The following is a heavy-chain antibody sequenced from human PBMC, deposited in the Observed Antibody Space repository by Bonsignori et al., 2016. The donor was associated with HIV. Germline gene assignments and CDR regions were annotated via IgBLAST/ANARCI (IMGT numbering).Heavy chain of an antibody. D-gene: IGHD6-19*01. Sequence: VRQMPGKGLEWVSYISSSGRNIHYADSVKGRFTISRDNAKNSLYLQMNSLRAEDTAVYYCARDEYTSGWLAAFDIWGQGTMVTVSS. V-gene: IGHV3-48*03. CDR2: ISSSGRNI. CDR3: ARDEYTSGWLAAFDI. J-gene: IGHJ3*02.